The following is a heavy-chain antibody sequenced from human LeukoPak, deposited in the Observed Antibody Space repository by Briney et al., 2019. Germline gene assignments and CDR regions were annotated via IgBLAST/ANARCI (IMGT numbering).Heavy chain of an antibody. V-gene: IGHV4-61*02. CDR3: ARGRDDDVWGSYPTCFDY. D-gene: IGHD3-16*02. J-gene: IGHJ4*02. CDR2: IYNSGSI. CDR1: GGSISSGTYY. Sequence: SQTLSLTCTVSGGSISSGTYYWSWIRQPAGKGLEWIRRIYNSGSISYNPSLKSRVTISVDTSKNQFSLKLSSVTAADTAVYYCARGRDDDVWGSYPTCFDYWGQGTLVTVSS.